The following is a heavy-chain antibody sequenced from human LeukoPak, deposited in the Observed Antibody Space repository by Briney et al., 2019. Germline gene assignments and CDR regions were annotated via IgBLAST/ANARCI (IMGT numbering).Heavy chain of an antibody. CDR2: IYYSGST. V-gene: IGHV4-39*01. CDR1: GGSISSISYY. D-gene: IGHD3-22*01. Sequence: TETLSLTCTVSGGSISSISYYWGWIRQPPGKGLEWIGSIYYSGSTYYNPSLKSRVTISVDTSKNQFSLKLSSVTAADTAVYYCAKTVSGYPPSAEYFQHWGQGTLVTVSS. J-gene: IGHJ1*01. CDR3: AKTVSGYPPSAEYFQH.